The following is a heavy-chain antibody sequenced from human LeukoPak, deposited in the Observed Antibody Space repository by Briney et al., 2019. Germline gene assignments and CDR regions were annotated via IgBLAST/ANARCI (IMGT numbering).Heavy chain of an antibody. D-gene: IGHD6-19*01. CDR3: ARDGDSSGWFNFDY. Sequence: PGGSLRLSCAASGFTFSDFYMSWIRQAPGKGLEWVSYISSSGSTKYYADSVKGRFTISRDNAKNSLYLQMNTLRAEDTAVYYCARDGDSSGWFNFDYWGQGTLVTVSS. V-gene: IGHV3-11*01. J-gene: IGHJ4*02. CDR1: GFTFSDFY. CDR2: ISSSGSTK.